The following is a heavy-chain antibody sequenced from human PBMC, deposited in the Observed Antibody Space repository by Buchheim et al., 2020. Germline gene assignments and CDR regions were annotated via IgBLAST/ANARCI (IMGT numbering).Heavy chain of an antibody. CDR1: GGTFSSYA. J-gene: IGHJ6*02. CDR3: ARSRDCTNGVCYFSYYYGMDV. V-gene: IGHV1-69*04. CDR2: IIPILGIA. D-gene: IGHD2-8*01. Sequence: QVQPVQSGAEVKKPGSSVKVSCKASGGTFSSYAISWVRQAPGQGLEWMGRIIPILGIANYAQKFQGRVTITADKSTSTAYMELSSLRSEDTAVYYCARSRDCTNGVCYFSYYYGMDVWGQGTT.